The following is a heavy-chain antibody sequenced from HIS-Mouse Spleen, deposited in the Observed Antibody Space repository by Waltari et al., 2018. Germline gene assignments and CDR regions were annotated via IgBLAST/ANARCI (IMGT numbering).Heavy chain of an antibody. CDR2: ISSSSSYI. J-gene: IGHJ4*02. Sequence: EVQLVESGGGLVKPGGSLRLSCAASGFTFSSYSMNWVRQAPGKGLEWVSSISSSSSYIYYADSVKGRFTISRDNAKNSLYLQMNSLRAEDTAVYYCAREVTLTGYFEYWGQGTLVTVSS. CDR1: GFTFSSYS. V-gene: IGHV3-21*01. D-gene: IGHD7-27*01. CDR3: AREVTLTGYFEY.